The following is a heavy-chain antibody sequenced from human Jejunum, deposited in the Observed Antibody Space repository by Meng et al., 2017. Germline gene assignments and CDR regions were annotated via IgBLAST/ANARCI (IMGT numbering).Heavy chain of an antibody. Sequence: GGSLRLSCAASGFTFSSYTMHWVRQAPGKGPEWLTAISYDGSKEYYADSVKGRFTISRDNSKNTLYLQMNSLTPEDTAVYYCAREPSFGEPDYWGQGTLVTVSS. J-gene: IGHJ4*02. D-gene: IGHD3-10*01. CDR1: GFTFSSYT. CDR3: AREPSFGEPDY. V-gene: IGHV3-30*01. CDR2: ISYDGSKE.